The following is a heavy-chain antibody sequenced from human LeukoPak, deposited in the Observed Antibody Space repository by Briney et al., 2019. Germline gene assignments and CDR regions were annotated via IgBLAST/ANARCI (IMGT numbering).Heavy chain of an antibody. CDR2: IIPIFGTA. V-gene: IGHV1-69*05. CDR3: AREGRYCTNGVCLRYNWFDP. D-gene: IGHD2-8*01. CDR1: GGTFSSYA. J-gene: IGHJ5*02. Sequence: GASVKVSCKASGGTFSSYAISWVRQAPGQGLEWMGGIIPIFGTANYAQKFQGRVTITTDESTSTAYMELSSLRSEDTAVYYCAREGRYCTNGVCLRYNWFDPWGQGTLVTVSS.